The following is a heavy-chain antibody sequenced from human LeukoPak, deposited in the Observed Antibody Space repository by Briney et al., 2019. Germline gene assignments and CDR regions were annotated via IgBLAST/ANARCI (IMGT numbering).Heavy chain of an antibody. CDR2: INWNGGST. J-gene: IGHJ3*02. CDR3: ARAAAAGGEDAFDI. D-gene: IGHD6-13*01. CDR1: GFTFDDYG. Sequence: GGSLRLSCAASGFTFDDYGVSWVRQAPGKGLEWVSGINWNGGSTGYADSVKGRFTISRDNAKNSLYLQMNSLRAEDTALYYCARAAAAGGEDAFDIWGQGTMVTVSS. V-gene: IGHV3-20*04.